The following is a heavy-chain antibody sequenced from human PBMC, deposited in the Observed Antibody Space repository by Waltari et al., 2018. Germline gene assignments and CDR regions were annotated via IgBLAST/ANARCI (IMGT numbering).Heavy chain of an antibody. Sequence: QVQLQQWGAGLLKPSETLSLTCAVYGGSFSGYSWSWIRQPPGKGLEWIGEINHSGSTNYNPSLKSRVTISVDTSKNQFSLKLSSVTAADTAVYYCARLGLKWLPYYYYGMDVWGQGTTVTVSS. D-gene: IGHD5-12*01. CDR2: INHSGST. CDR3: ARLGLKWLPYYYYGMDV. J-gene: IGHJ6*02. CDR1: GGSFSGYS. V-gene: IGHV4-34*01.